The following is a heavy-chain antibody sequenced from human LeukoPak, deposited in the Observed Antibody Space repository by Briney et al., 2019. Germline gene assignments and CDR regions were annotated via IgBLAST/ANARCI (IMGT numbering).Heavy chain of an antibody. Sequence: GGSLRLSCAASGFTFSSYAMSWVRQAPGKGLEWVSAISGSGGSTYYADSVKGRFTISRDNSKNTLYLQMNSLRAEDTAVYYCAKDHIVVVPENGHTGFDSWGQGTLVTVSS. CDR1: GFTFSSYA. CDR3: AKDHIVVVPENGHTGFDS. D-gene: IGHD2-2*01. V-gene: IGHV3-23*01. CDR2: ISGSGGST. J-gene: IGHJ5*01.